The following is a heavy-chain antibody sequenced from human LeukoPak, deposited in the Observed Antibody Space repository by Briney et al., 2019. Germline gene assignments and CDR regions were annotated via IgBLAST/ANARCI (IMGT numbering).Heavy chain of an antibody. CDR3: TRRMSGLGSYYDAFDI. J-gene: IGHJ3*02. Sequence: PGGSQRLSCAASGFTFSSYDMHWVRQGPGKGLEWVSCIDTAGGTYYAGSVKGRFTISRENAKNSFYLQMNSMRDGDTAVYFCTRRMSGLGSYYDAFDIWGQGTMVTVSS. CDR2: IDTAGGT. D-gene: IGHD3-10*01. V-gene: IGHV3-13*04. CDR1: GFTFSSYD.